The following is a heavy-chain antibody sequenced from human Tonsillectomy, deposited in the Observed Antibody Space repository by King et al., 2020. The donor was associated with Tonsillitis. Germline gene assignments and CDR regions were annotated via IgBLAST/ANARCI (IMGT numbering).Heavy chain of an antibody. CDR3: AKEEVGFDY. CDR1: GFTFSSYA. V-gene: IGHV3-30*18. J-gene: IGHJ4*02. Sequence: VQLVESGGGVVQPGRSLRLSCAASGFTFSSYAIHWVRQAPGKGLEWGAVISDDGSIKYYADSVKGRFTISRDNSKNTLYLQMKSLRTEDTAVYYCAKEEVGFDYWGQGTLVTVSS. CDR2: ISDDGSIK.